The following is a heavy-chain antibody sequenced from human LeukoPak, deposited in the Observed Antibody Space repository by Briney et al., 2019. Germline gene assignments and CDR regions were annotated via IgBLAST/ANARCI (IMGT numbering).Heavy chain of an antibody. D-gene: IGHD3-10*01. J-gene: IGHJ4*02. CDR3: ARGRYYGSGSSLYYFDY. CDR2: INPNSGGT. Sequence: GASVKVSCKASGYTFTGYYMHWVRQAPGQGLEWMGWINPNSGGTNYAQKFQGRVTMTRDTSISTAYMELSRLRSDDTAVYYCARGRYYGSGSSLYYFDYWGQGTLVTVSS. V-gene: IGHV1-2*02. CDR1: GYTFTGYY.